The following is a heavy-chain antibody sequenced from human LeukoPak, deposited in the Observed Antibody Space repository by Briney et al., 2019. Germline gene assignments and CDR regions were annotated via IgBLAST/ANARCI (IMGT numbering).Heavy chain of an antibody. D-gene: IGHD3-3*01. CDR1: GGSFSGYY. J-gene: IGHJ6*02. CDR3: ARGTPGYDFWSGYKSSTTHGMDV. CDR2: INHSGST. V-gene: IGHV4-34*01. Sequence: PSETLSLTCAVYGGSFSGYYWSWIRQPPGKGLEWIGEINHSGSTNYNPSLKSRVTISVDTSKYQFSLKLSSVTAADTAVYYCARGTPGYDFWSGYKSSTTHGMDVWGQGTTVTVSS.